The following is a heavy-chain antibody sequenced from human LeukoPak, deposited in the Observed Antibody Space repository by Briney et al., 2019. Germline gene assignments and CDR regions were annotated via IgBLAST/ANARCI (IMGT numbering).Heavy chain of an antibody. V-gene: IGHV1-2*02. D-gene: IGHD3-3*01. CDR1: GYTFTSYY. CDR3: ARDRQRITIFGVVIPGDY. CDR2: INPNSGGT. Sequence: ASVKVSCKASGYTFTSYYMHWVRQAPGQGLEWMGIINPNSGGTNYAQKFQGRVTMTRDTSISTAYMELSRLRSDDTAVYYCARDRQRITIFGVVIPGDYWGQGTLVTVSS. J-gene: IGHJ4*02.